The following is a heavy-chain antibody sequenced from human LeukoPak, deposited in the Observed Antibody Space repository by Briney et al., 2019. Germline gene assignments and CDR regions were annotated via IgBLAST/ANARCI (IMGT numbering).Heavy chain of an antibody. D-gene: IGHD3-10*01. V-gene: IGHV3-23*01. J-gene: IGHJ5*02. CDR2: ISGSGGST. Sequence: GGSLRLSCAASGFTFSSYAMSWVRQAPGKGLEWVSAISGSGGSTYYADSVKGRLTISRDNSKNTLYLQMNSLRAEDTAVYYCAKGLLWFGEWGSWFDPWGQGTPVTVSS. CDR1: GFTFSSYA. CDR3: AKGLLWFGEWGSWFDP.